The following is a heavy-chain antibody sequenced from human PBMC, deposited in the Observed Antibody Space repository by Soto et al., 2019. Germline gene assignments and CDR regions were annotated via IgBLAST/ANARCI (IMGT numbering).Heavy chain of an antibody. CDR2: ISGSGGST. Sequence: GGSLRLSCAASGFTFSSYAMSWVRQAPGKGLEWVSAISGSGGSTYYADSVKGRFTISRDNSKNTLYLQMNSLRAEDTAVYYCATEPILRTEKIHYYYYYMDVWGKGTTVTVSS. CDR1: GFTFSSYA. J-gene: IGHJ6*03. CDR3: ATEPILRTEKIHYYYYYMDV. D-gene: IGHD3-3*01. V-gene: IGHV3-23*01.